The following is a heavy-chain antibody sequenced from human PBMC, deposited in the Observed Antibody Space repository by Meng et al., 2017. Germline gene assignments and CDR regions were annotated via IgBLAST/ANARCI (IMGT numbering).Heavy chain of an antibody. CDR1: GGSISSSSYY. J-gene: IGHJ4*02. V-gene: IGHV4-39*07. D-gene: IGHD2-15*01. CDR3: AREEPSAGGGSPSFDY. Sequence: SETLSLTCTVSGGSISSSSYYWGWISQPPGKGLEWIGSIYYSGSTYYNPSLKSRVTISVDTSKNQFSLKLSSVTAADTAVYYCAREEPSAGGGSPSFDYWGQGTLVTVSS. CDR2: IYYSGST.